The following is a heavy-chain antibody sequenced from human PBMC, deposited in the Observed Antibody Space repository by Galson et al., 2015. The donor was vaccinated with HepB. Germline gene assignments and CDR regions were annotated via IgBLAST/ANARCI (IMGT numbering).Heavy chain of an antibody. CDR1: GYSFTSYW. CDR2: IDPSDSYT. V-gene: IGHV5-10-1*01. Sequence: QSGAEVKKPGESLRISCKGSGYSFTSYWISWVRQMPGKGLEWMGRIDPSDSYTNYSPSFQGHVTISADKSISTAYLQWSSLKASDTAMYYCARHPITMVRGVTNWFDPWGQGTLVTVSS. CDR3: ARHPITMVRGVTNWFDP. D-gene: IGHD3-10*01. J-gene: IGHJ5*02.